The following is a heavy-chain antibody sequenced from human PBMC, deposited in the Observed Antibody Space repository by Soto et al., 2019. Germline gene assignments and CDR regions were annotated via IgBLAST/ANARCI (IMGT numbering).Heavy chain of an antibody. CDR3: ASGMTTVTTLDY. D-gene: IGHD4-4*01. Sequence: QLQLQESGSGLVKPSQTLSLTCAVSGGSISSGGYSWSWIRQPPGKGLEWIGYIYHSGSTYYNPSPNSRVTISVDRSKNQYSLKLSSVTAADTAVYYWASGMTTVTTLDYWGQGTLVTVSS. V-gene: IGHV4-30-2*01. J-gene: IGHJ4*02. CDR1: GGSISSGGYS. CDR2: IYHSGST.